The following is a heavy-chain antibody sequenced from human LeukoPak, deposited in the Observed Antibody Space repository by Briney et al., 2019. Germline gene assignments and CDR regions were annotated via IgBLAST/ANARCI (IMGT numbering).Heavy chain of an antibody. D-gene: IGHD6-13*01. Sequence: PSETLSLTCTVSGGSISSSSYYWGWIRQPPGKGLEWIGSIYYSGSTYYNPSLKSRVTISVDTSKNQFSLKLSSVTAADTAVYYCARSRNSYSSSWPYYYHYYYMDVWGKGTTVTVSS. V-gene: IGHV4-39*01. J-gene: IGHJ6*03. CDR1: GGSISSSSYY. CDR3: ARSRNSYSSSWPYYYHYYYMDV. CDR2: IYYSGST.